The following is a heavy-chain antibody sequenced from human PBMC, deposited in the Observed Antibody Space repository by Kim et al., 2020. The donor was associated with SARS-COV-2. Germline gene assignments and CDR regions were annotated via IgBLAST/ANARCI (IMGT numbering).Heavy chain of an antibody. CDR3: ARGGSSGWYWVTPNPYFDS. Sequence: GGSLRLSCAASGFTVSINYMSWVRQAPGKGLEWVSVIYSGGSTYYADSVKGRFTISRDNSKNTLYLQMNSLRAEDTAVYYCARGGSSGWYWVTPNPYFDSWGQGTLVTVSS. D-gene: IGHD6-19*01. CDR1: GFTVSINY. CDR2: IYSGGST. V-gene: IGHV3-53*01. J-gene: IGHJ4*02.